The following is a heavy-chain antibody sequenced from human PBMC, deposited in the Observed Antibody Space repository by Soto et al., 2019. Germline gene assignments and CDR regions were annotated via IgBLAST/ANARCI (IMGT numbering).Heavy chain of an antibody. CDR3: ARSMAGYAYGLFDD. Sequence: GASVKVSCKASGYTFTSYAMHWVRQAPGQRLEWMGWINAGNGNTKYSRKFQGRVTITSDTSASTAYMELSSLRSEDTAVYYCARSMAGYAYGLFDDWGPGTLVTVSS. V-gene: IGHV1-3*01. CDR2: INAGNGNT. CDR1: GYTFTSYA. D-gene: IGHD3-16*01. J-gene: IGHJ4*02.